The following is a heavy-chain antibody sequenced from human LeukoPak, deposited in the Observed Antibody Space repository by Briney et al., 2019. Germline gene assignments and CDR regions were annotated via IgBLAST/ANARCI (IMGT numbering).Heavy chain of an antibody. J-gene: IGHJ2*01. CDR2: INPNSGDT. V-gene: IGHV1-2*02. CDR3: ARDVYTSGWRYFDL. D-gene: IGHD6-19*01. CDR1: GYTFTSYG. Sequence: GASVKVSCKTSGYTFTSYGFFWVRQAPGQGPEWMAWINPNSGDTNYAQKFQGRVTLTRDASIGTAYMEMNRLTYDDTAIYYCARDVYTSGWRYFDLWGHGTLVTVSS.